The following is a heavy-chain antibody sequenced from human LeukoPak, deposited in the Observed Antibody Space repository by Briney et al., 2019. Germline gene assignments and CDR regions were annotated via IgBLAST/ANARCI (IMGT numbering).Heavy chain of an antibody. D-gene: IGHD2-2*01. CDR2: IIPIFGTA. V-gene: IGHV1-69*01. Sequence: GASVKVSCKASGGTFSSYAISWVRQAPGQGLEWMGGIIPIFGTANYAQKFQGRVTITADESTSTAYMELSSLRSEDTAVYYCARDSGHLGCSSTSCYFNYWGQGTPVTVSS. J-gene: IGHJ4*02. CDR1: GGTFSSYA. CDR3: ARDSGHLGCSSTSCYFNY.